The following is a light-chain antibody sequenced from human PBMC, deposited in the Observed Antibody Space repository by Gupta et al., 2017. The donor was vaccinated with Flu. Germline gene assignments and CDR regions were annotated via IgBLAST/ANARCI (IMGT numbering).Light chain of an antibody. CDR2: SAS. Sequence: EIVLTQSPATLSLSPGERVSLSCRASQSVSNSYLAWYQHKSGQAPRLLIHSASRRATGVPDRFSGHESGTDFTLTIARLEPEDFAVYYCQQDGRSPWTFGQGTKVEI. V-gene: IGKV3-20*01. CDR1: QSVSNSY. J-gene: IGKJ1*01. CDR3: QQDGRSPWT.